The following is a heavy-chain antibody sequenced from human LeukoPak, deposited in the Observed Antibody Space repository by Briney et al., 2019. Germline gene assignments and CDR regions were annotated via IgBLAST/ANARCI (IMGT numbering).Heavy chain of an antibody. Sequence: PGGSLRLSCAASGFTFSSYAMSWVRQAPGKGLEWVSAISGSGGSTYYADSVKGRFTISRDNSKNTLYLQMNSLRAEDTAVYYCAKAQSRIAAAGTSGFDYWGQGTLVTVSS. CDR1: GFTFSSYA. V-gene: IGHV3-23*01. CDR2: ISGSGGST. CDR3: AKAQSRIAAAGTSGFDY. J-gene: IGHJ4*02. D-gene: IGHD6-13*01.